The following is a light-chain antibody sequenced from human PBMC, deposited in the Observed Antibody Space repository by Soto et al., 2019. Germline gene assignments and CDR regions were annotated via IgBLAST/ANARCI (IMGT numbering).Light chain of an antibody. V-gene: IGKV3-15*01. CDR1: QSVSSN. Sequence: EIVMKQSPVTLSVYPGERVTLSCRASQSVSSNLAWYQQKPGQAPSLLIYGAFTRATGIPARFSGTGSGTEFTLTINSLQPEDFATYYCQQANSFPIPFGQGTRLEIK. J-gene: IGKJ5*01. CDR2: GAF. CDR3: QQANSFPIP.